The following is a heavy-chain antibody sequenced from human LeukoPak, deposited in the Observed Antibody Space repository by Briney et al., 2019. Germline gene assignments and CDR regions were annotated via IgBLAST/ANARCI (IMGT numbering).Heavy chain of an antibody. D-gene: IGHD6-13*01. J-gene: IGHJ4*02. CDR2: ITAYNGNT. CDR3: ARDWDEDSSSLLDY. V-gene: IGHV1-18*01. CDR1: GYTFTSYG. Sequence: ASVKVSCKASGYTFTSYGISWVRQAPGQGLEWMGWITAYNGNTNYAQKLQGRVTMTTDTSTSTAYMELRSLRSDYTAVYYCARDWDEDSSSLLDYWGQGTLVTVSS.